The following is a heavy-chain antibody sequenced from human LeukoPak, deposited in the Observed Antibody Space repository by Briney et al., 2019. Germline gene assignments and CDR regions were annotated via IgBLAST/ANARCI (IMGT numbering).Heavy chain of an antibody. J-gene: IGHJ3*02. CDR3: AIRLVWAFDI. V-gene: IGHV3-21*04. CDR1: GFIFSSYS. CDR2: ICTSSSYI. D-gene: IGHD3-16*01. Sequence: PVGSLRLSCAASGFIFSSYSMNWVRQAPGKGLEWVSFICTSSSYIYYADSVKGRFTISRENATNSLYLQMNSLRAEDTALYYCAIRLVWAFDIWGQGTMVTVSS.